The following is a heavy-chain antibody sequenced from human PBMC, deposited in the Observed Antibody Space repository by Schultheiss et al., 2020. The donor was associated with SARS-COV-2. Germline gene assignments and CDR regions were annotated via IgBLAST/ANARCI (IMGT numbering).Heavy chain of an antibody. J-gene: IGHJ3*01. V-gene: IGHV3-23*01. CDR3: TRAIRGAFGA. CDR2: ISGSGGST. Sequence: GGSLRLSCAASGFTFSSYAMSWVRQAPGKGLEWVSAISGSGGSTYYADSVRGRFTISRDNSNNTLYLEMNDLRADDTSVYYCTRAIRGAFGAWGQGTMVTVSS. CDR1: GFTFSSYA. D-gene: IGHD3-10*01.